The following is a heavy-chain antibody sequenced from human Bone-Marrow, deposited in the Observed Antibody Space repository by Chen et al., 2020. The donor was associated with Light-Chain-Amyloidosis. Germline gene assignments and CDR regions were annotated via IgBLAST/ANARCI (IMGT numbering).Heavy chain of an antibody. D-gene: IGHD3-9*01. CDR1: GFAFRSYA. V-gene: IGHV3-23*04. J-gene: IGHJ3*02. CDR3: AKDISYDDILPGYPADAFDI. Sequence: EVQLVESGGGLLQRGGSMRLSCAASGFAFRSYAMSWVRQAPGKGLEWVSTISGSGGSRYYGDSVKGRLTISRDNSKNALFLQRNSLRAEDTAVYYCAKDISYDDILPGYPADAFDIWGQGTMVTVSS. CDR2: ISGSGGSR.